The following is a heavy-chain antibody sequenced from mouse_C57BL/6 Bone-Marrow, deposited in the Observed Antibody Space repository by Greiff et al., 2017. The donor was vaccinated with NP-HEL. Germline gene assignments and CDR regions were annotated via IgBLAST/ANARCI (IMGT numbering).Heavy chain of an antibody. CDR3: AVGGGLPFAY. V-gene: IGHV1-82*01. D-gene: IGHD1-1*02. Sequence: QVHVKQSGPELVKPGASVKISCKASGYAFSSSWMNWVKQRPGKGLEWIGRIYPGDGDTNYNGKFKGKATLTADKSSSTAYMQLSSLTSEDSAVYFCAVGGGLPFAYWGQGTLVTVSA. J-gene: IGHJ3*01. CDR2: IYPGDGDT. CDR1: GYAFSSSW.